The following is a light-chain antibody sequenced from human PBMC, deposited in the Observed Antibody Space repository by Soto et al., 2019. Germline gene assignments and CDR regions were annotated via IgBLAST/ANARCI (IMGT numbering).Light chain of an antibody. V-gene: IGKV3-15*01. CDR3: QQYSTWLS. CDR2: GAS. CDR1: QSVGTT. Sequence: EIVMTQSPATLSVSSGERVTLSCRASQSVGTTLAWYQQKPGQPPRLLIRGASTRATGFPDRFGGSVSGTEFTLTISSLQSEDFAVYYCQQYSTWLSFGGGTKVDIK. J-gene: IGKJ4*01.